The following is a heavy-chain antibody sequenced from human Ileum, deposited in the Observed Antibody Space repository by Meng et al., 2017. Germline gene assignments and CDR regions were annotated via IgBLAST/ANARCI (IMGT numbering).Heavy chain of an antibody. CDR1: GGPFSNYY. Sequence: SETLSLTCTVSGGPFSNYYWTLIRQSHGKGLEWIGYVYYSGSTKYNPSLKSRVTISVDTSKNQFSLKLSSVTAADTAIYYCAGDSSGYYWFDPWGQGTLVTVSS. J-gene: IGHJ5*02. V-gene: IGHV4-59*01. D-gene: IGHD3-22*01. CDR3: AGDSSGYYWFDP. CDR2: VYYSGST.